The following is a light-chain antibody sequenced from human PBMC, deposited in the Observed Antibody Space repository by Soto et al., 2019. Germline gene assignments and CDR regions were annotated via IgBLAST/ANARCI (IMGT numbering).Light chain of an antibody. V-gene: IGLV2-14*01. J-gene: IGLJ2*01. CDR2: DVN. CDR3: SSYTSSTTVL. CDR1: SSDIGSYNY. Sequence: QSALTQPASMSGSPGQSITISCTGTSSDIGSYNYVSWYQQHPGKAPKLMIYDVNNRPSGVSNRFSGSKSGNTASLTISGLQTEDEADYYCSSYTSSTTVLFGGGTKVTVL.